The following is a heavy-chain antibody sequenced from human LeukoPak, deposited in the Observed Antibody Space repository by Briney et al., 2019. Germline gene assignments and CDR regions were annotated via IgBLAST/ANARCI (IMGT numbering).Heavy chain of an antibody. CDR1: GFTFSNYG. Sequence: GRSLRLSCAASGFTFSNYGMHWVRQAPGKGLEWVAVISDDGSKKYYADSVKGRFTISRDNSKIMLYLQMNSLRAEDTAVYYCAKDEGHSGSFGGYNWFDPWGQGTLVTVSS. V-gene: IGHV3-30*18. D-gene: IGHD1-26*01. J-gene: IGHJ5*02. CDR3: AKDEGHSGSFGGYNWFDP. CDR2: ISDDGSKK.